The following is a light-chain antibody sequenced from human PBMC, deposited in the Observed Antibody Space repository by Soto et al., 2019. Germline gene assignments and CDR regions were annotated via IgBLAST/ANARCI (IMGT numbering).Light chain of an antibody. CDR1: QNIRNW. CDR3: QHYNSYSEA. J-gene: IGKJ1*01. V-gene: IGKV1-5*03. CDR2: KAS. Sequence: SQRTQSPSTRSASLGESVIITYGASQNIRNWLAWYQQKPGKAPKLLIYKASSLESGVPSRFSGSGSGTEFTLTISSLQPDDFATYYCQHYNSYSEAFGQGTKVDIK.